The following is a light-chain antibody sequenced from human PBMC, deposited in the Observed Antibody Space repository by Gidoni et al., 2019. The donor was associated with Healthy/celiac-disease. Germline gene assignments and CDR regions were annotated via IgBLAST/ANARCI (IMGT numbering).Light chain of an antibody. J-gene: IGKJ2*01. CDR2: AAS. CDR1: QSMSSY. V-gene: IGKV1-39*01. Sequence: DIQMTHSPSSLSASVGDRVTITCRASQSMSSYLNWYQQKPGKATKLLIYAASSLQSGVPSRFSGSGSGTDFNLTISSLQPEDFATYYCQQSYSTPRTFGQGTKLEIK. CDR3: QQSYSTPRT.